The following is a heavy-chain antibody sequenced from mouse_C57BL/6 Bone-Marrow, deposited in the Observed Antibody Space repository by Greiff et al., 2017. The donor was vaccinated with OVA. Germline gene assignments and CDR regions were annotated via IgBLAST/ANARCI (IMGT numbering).Heavy chain of an antibody. V-gene: IGHV1-69*01. Sequence: QVQLQQSGAELVMPGASVKLSCKASGYTFTSYWMHWVKQRPGQGLEWIGEIDPSDSYTNYNQKFKGKSTLTVDKSSSTAYMQLSSLTSEDSAVYYCARERDYDLFAYWGQGTLVTVSA. CDR3: ARERDYDLFAY. CDR2: IDPSDSYT. D-gene: IGHD2-4*01. CDR1: GYTFTSYW. J-gene: IGHJ3*01.